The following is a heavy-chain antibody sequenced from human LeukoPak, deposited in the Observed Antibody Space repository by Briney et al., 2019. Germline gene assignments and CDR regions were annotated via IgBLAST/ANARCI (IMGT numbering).Heavy chain of an antibody. CDR3: AREDLTSYYYDSSGSLDY. CDR2: ISSSSSYI. V-gene: IGHV3-21*01. J-gene: IGHJ4*02. Sequence: GGSLRLSCAASGFTFSSYSVNWVRQAPGKGLEWVSSISSSSSYIYYADSVKGRFTISRDNAKNSLYLQMNSLRAEDTAVYYCAREDLTSYYYDSSGSLDYWGQGSLVTVSS. D-gene: IGHD3-22*01. CDR1: GFTFSSYS.